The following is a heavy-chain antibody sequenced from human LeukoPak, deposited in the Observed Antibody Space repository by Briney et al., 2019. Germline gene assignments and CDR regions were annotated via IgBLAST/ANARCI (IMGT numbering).Heavy chain of an antibody. D-gene: IGHD3-22*01. Sequence: PGGSLRLSCAASGFTFSNYAMSWVRQAPGKGLEWVSGISGSGSGTDYADSVKGRFTISRDNSKNTVYLQMNSLRVEDTAVYYCAKSAYDGRGYYSNFDFWGQGTLVTVSS. CDR2: ISGSGSGT. V-gene: IGHV3-23*01. CDR3: AKSAYDGRGYYSNFDF. CDR1: GFTFSNYA. J-gene: IGHJ4*02.